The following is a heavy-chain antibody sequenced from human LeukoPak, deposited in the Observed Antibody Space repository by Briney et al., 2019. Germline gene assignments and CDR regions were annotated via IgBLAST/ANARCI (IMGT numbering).Heavy chain of an antibody. CDR3: ARPLTAVTMTYYYYGLDV. CDR1: GYSFTSYG. J-gene: IGHJ6*02. Sequence: ASVKVSCKTSGYSFTSYGINWVRQAPGQGLEWMGWISTDNGNTDYAPNLQGRVTMTTDTSTSTAYMELRSLRSDDTAVYYCARPLTAVTMTYYYYGLDVWGQGTAVTVSS. D-gene: IGHD4-11*01. V-gene: IGHV1-18*01. CDR2: ISTDNGNT.